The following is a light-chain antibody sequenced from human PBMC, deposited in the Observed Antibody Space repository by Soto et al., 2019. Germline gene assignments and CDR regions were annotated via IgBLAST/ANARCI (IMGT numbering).Light chain of an antibody. CDR2: DVS. J-gene: IGLJ1*01. Sequence: QSALTQPASVSGSPGQSSTISCIGTSSDIGGYNYVSWFQQHPDKAPKLMFNDVSNRPSGVAIRFSGLKSGNTASLTISGLQAEDEADYYCSSYADSDTYVFATGT. CDR1: SSDIGGYNY. V-gene: IGLV2-14*01. CDR3: SSYADSDTYV.